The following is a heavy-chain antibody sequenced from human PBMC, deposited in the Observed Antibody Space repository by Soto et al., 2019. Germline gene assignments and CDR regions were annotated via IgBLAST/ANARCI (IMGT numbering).Heavy chain of an antibody. V-gene: IGHV3-30-3*01. D-gene: IGHD3-3*01. J-gene: IGHJ4*02. CDR2: ISYDGSNK. Sequence: GGSLRLSCAASGFTFSSYAMHWVRQAPGKGLEWVAVISYDGSNKYYADSVKGRFTISRDNSKNTLYLQMNSLRAEDTAVYYCARDLKRFLEWLLFYYWGQGTLVTVSS. CDR1: GFTFSSYA. CDR3: ARDLKRFLEWLLFYY.